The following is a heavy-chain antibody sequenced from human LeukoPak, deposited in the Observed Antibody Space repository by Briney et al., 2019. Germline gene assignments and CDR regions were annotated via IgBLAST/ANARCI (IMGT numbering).Heavy chain of an antibody. V-gene: IGHV3-48*04. CDR1: GFTFSSYS. J-gene: IGHJ3*02. Sequence: GGSLRLSCAASGFTFSSYSMNWVRQAPGKGLEWVSYISSSSSPTYYADSVKGRFTISRDNAKNSLYLQMNSLRVEDTAVYYCARDSAKHFVVVTPINAFDIWGHGTMVTVSS. CDR2: ISSSSSPT. CDR3: ARDSAKHFVVVTPINAFDI. D-gene: IGHD2-21*02.